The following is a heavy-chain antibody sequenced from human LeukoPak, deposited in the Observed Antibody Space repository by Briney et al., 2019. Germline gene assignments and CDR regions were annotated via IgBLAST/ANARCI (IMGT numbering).Heavy chain of an antibody. D-gene: IGHD2-21*01. CDR1: GYTFSSYG. J-gene: IGHJ5*02. CDR2: ISTNNGDT. CDR3: AREGSDYNWFDP. V-gene: IGHV1-18*01. Sequence: ASVKVCCKASGYTFSSYGIIWVRQAPGQGLEWMGWISTNNGDTKYAQKLQGRVTLTTDTSTSTVYMDLRSLTSDDTAVYYCAREGSDYNWFDPWGQATLIIVSS.